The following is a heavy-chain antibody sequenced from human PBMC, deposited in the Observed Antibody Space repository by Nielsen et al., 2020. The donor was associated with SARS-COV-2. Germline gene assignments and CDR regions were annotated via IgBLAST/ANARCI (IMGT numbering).Heavy chain of an antibody. CDR3: AREEYSSSSLDY. CDR2: IIPIFGTA. D-gene: IGHD6-6*01. Sequence: SVKVSCKASGGTFSSYAISWVRQAPGQGLEWMGGIIPIFGTANYAQKFQGRVTITADKSTSTAYMELSSLRSEDTAVYYCAREEYSSSSLDYWGQGTLVTVSS. CDR1: GGTFSSYA. J-gene: IGHJ4*02. V-gene: IGHV1-69*06.